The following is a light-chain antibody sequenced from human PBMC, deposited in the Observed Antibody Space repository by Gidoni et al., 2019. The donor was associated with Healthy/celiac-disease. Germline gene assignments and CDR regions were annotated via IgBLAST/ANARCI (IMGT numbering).Light chain of an antibody. Sequence: DIQMTQSPSTLSASIGDRVTITCRASQSIGSWLAWYQQKPGKAPKLLIYRASSLESGVPSRFSGSGSGTEFSLTISSLQPDDFATYYCQQYNSNSPWTFGQXTKVEIK. CDR1: QSIGSW. CDR2: RAS. V-gene: IGKV1-5*03. J-gene: IGKJ1*01. CDR3: QQYNSNSPWT.